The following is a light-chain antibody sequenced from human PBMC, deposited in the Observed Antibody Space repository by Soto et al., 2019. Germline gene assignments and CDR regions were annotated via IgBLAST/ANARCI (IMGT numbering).Light chain of an antibody. Sequence: QSVLTQPPSVSEAPRQRVTISCSGNSSNIGNNAVNWYRQLPGEAPKLLIFYDDLLPSGVSDRFSGSKSGTSASLAISGLQSEDEADYYCAAWDDSLNGPVFGGGTKLTV. CDR2: YDD. J-gene: IGLJ2*01. CDR1: SSNIGNNA. CDR3: AAWDDSLNGPV. V-gene: IGLV1-36*01.